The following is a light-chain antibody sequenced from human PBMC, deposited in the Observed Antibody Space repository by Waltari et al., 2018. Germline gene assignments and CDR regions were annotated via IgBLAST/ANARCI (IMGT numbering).Light chain of an antibody. CDR2: QAS. CDR1: QSIRNW. J-gene: IGKJ1*01. CDR3: QQYNNYFWT. Sequence: DIQMTQSPSTLSASVGDRVTITCRASQSIRNWLAWYHQKPGRAPKLLIYQASNLESGVPSRFSGSGSGSQFTLTISSLQPDDFATYYCQQYNNYFWTFGQGTKVEIK. V-gene: IGKV1-5*03.